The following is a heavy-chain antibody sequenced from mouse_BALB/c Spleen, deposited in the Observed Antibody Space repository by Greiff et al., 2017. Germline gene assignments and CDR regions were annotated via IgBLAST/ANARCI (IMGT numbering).Heavy chain of an antibody. CDR1: GFAFSRYW. Sequence: DVKLVESGGGLVQPGGSLKLSCAASGFAFSRYWMSWVRQAPGKGLEWIGEINPDSSTINYTPSLKDKFIISRDNAKNTLYLQMSKVRSEDTALYYCARLGRYDVGFAYWGQGTLVTVSA. D-gene: IGHD2-14*01. J-gene: IGHJ3*01. CDR2: INPDSSTI. V-gene: IGHV4-1*02. CDR3: ARLGRYDVGFAY.